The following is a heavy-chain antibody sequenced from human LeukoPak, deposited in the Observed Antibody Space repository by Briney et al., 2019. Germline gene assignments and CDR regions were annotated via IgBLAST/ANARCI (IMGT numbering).Heavy chain of an antibody. CDR3: ASSKSSSWYVDY. Sequence: GGSLRLSYAASGFTFSSYNMNWVRQAPGKGLEWVSYISSSSSSIYYTDSVKGRFTISRDNAKNSLYLQMNSLRAEDTAVYYCASSKSSSWYVDYWGQGTPVTVAS. CDR2: ISSSSSSI. V-gene: IGHV3-48*01. J-gene: IGHJ4*02. D-gene: IGHD6-13*01. CDR1: GFTFSSYN.